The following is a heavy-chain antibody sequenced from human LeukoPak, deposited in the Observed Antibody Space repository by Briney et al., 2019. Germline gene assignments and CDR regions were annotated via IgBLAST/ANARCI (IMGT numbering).Heavy chain of an antibody. Sequence: GGSLRLSCAASGFTFSSYSMNWVRQAPGKGLEWVSSISSSSSYIYYADSVKGRFTISRDNAKNSLYLQMNSLRAEDTAVYYCARDVIEWAYYYYTDVWGKGTTVTVSS. CDR3: ARDVIEWAYYYYTDV. D-gene: IGHD3-16*02. CDR1: GFTFSSYS. J-gene: IGHJ6*03. V-gene: IGHV3-21*01. CDR2: ISSSSSYI.